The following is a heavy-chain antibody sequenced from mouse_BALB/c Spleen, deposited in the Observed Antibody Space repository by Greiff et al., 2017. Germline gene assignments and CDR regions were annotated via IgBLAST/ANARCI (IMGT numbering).Heavy chain of an antibody. V-gene: IGHV5-17*02. J-gene: IGHJ1*01. D-gene: IGHD2-1*01. CDR3: ARWEGNYWYFDV. CDR2: ISSGSSTI. Sequence: EVKLMESGGGLVQPGGSRKLSCAASGFTFSSFGMHWVRQAPEKGLEWVAYISSGSSTIYYADTVKGRFTISRDNPKNTLFLQMTSLRSEDTAMYYCARWEGNYWYFDVWGAGTTVTVSS. CDR1: GFTFSSFG.